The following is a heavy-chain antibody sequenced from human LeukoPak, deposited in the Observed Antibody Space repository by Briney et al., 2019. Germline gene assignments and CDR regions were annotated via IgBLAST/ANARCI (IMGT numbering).Heavy chain of an antibody. V-gene: IGHV3-48*03. CDR3: ARSLRYYYGSGSYSDPGTEDY. D-gene: IGHD3-10*01. J-gene: IGHJ4*02. CDR2: ISSSGSTI. Sequence: GGSLRLSCAASGFTFSSYEMNWVRQAPGKGLEWVSYISSSGSTIYYADSVKGRFTISRDNAKNSLYLQMNSLRAEDTAVYYCARSLRYYYGSGSYSDPGTEDYWGRGTLVTVSS. CDR1: GFTFSSYE.